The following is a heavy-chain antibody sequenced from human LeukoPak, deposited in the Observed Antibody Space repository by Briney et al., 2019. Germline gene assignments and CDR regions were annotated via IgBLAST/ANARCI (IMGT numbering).Heavy chain of an antibody. CDR1: GYTFTSYG. Sequence: ASVKVSCKASGYTFTSYGISWVRQAPGQGLEWMGWISAYNGNTNYARKLQGRVTMTTDTSTSTAYMELRSLRSDDTAVYYCARVGRIAARGPSETDYWGQGTLVTVSS. CDR3: ARVGRIAARGPSETDY. V-gene: IGHV1-18*01. J-gene: IGHJ4*02. CDR2: ISAYNGNT. D-gene: IGHD6-6*01.